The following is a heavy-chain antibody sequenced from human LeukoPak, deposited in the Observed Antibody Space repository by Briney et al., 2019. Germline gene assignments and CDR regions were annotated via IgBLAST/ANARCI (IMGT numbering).Heavy chain of an antibody. V-gene: IGHV4-59*01. CDR2: IYYSGST. CDR1: GVSISSDY. D-gene: IGHD2-2*01. Sequence: SETLSLTCSVSGVSISSDYWTWIRQPPGKGLEWIGYIYYSGSTNYNPSLKSRVTISVDTSKNQFSLKLNSVTAADTAVYYCARVGGCISTSCYAGGWFDPWGQGTLVTVSS. CDR3: ARVGGCISTSCYAGGWFDP. J-gene: IGHJ5*02.